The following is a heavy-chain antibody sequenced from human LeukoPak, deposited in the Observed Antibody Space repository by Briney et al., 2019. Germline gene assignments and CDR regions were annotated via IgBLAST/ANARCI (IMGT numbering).Heavy chain of an antibody. D-gene: IGHD6-25*01. CDR2: ISHGGTT. J-gene: IGHJ5*02. CDR1: GGSIDITNY. V-gene: IGHV4-4*02. CDR3: AREAAGQWFDP. Sequence: SGTLSLTCGVSGGSIDITNYWSWVRQAPGKGLEWIGEISHGGTTNYNPSLRSRVAMSLDRANNQFSLSLTSVTAADTAVYYCAREAAGQWFDPWGQGTLVTVSS.